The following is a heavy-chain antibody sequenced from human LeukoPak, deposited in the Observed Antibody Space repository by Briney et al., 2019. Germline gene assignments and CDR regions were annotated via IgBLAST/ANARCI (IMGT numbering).Heavy chain of an antibody. CDR2: TYHSGTS. Sequence: PSETLSLTCTVSGYSISNGYYWGWIRRPPGKGLEWIGTTYHSGTSYYNPSLKSRVTISVDTSKNQFSLKLSSVTAADMAVYYCARRRLSIVVVTAFDYWGQGTLVTVSS. D-gene: IGHD2-21*02. CDR1: GYSISNGYY. V-gene: IGHV4-38-2*02. CDR3: ARRRLSIVVVTAFDY. J-gene: IGHJ4*02.